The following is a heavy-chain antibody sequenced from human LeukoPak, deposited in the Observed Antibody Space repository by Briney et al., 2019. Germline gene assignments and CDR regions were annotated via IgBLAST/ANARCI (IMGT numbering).Heavy chain of an antibody. V-gene: IGHV3-7*01. CDR3: ARGGRRQKEF. Sequence: GEPLRLSCAASGFTFSHYWMTWVRQSPGKGLEGVAITNQDRSGKSYVDSVKGRFTISRDNAKNSLYLQMGSLRAEDTAVYYCARGGRRQKEFWGQGTLVTVSS. D-gene: IGHD3-10*01. CDR2: TNQDRSGK. CDR1: GFTFSHYW. J-gene: IGHJ4*02.